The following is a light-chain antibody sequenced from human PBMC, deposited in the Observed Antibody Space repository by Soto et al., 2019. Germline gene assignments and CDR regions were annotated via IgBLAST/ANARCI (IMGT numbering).Light chain of an antibody. CDR1: ISNIGSNY. Sequence: QSSLTQPPSASGTPGQRVTISCPCSISNIGSNYVYWYQHLTGTAPKLLIYRNNQRPSGVPDRFSGSKSGTSASLAISGLRSEDEADYYCATWDDSLSNYVFGTGTKVTVL. CDR3: ATWDDSLSNYV. J-gene: IGLJ1*01. V-gene: IGLV1-47*01. CDR2: RNN.